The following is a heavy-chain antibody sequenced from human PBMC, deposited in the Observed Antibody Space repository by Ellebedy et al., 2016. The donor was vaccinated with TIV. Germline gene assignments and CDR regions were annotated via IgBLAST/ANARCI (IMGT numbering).Heavy chain of an antibody. CDR1: GFSFSNYA. V-gene: IGHV3-23*01. Sequence: GGSLRLSCAGSGFSFSNYAMTWVRQAPGKGLEWVSSISSSGVSTGYADSVRGRVTISRDNSKNTLYLQMNSLRADDSAVYYCAKLDSSGYYYGRFDYWGQGTLVTVSS. J-gene: IGHJ4*02. CDR3: AKLDSSGYYYGRFDY. D-gene: IGHD3-22*01. CDR2: ISSSGVST.